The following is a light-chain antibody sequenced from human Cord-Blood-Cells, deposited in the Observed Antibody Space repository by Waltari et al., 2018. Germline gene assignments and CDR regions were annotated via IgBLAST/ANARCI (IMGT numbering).Light chain of an antibody. CDR3: QQYGSSPYT. Sequence: EIVLTQSPATLSLSPGERATLSCGASQRVSSSYLAWYQQKPGLAPRLLIYDASSMATGIPDRFSGSVSGTDFTLTISRLEPEDCAVYYCQQYGSSPYTFGQGTKLEIK. V-gene: IGKV3D-20*01. CDR1: QRVSSSY. J-gene: IGKJ2*01. CDR2: DAS.